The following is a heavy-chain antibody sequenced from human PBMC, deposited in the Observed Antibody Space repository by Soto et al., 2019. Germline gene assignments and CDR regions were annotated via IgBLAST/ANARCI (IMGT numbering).Heavy chain of an antibody. CDR3: ARDYPDIVVVVAASGYFDY. CDR1: GYTFTSYG. V-gene: IGHV1-18*01. Sequence: QVQLVQSGAEVKKPGASVKVSCKASGYTFTSYGISWVRQAPGQGLEWMGWISAYNGNTNYAQKLQGRVTMTTDTSTSTAYMERRRLRSDDTVVYYCARDYPDIVVVVAASGYFDYWGQGTLVTVSS. J-gene: IGHJ4*02. D-gene: IGHD2-15*01. CDR2: ISAYNGNT.